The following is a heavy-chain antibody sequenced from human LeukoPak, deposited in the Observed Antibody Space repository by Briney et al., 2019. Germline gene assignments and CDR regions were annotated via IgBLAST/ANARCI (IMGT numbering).Heavy chain of an antibody. CDR3: ARTYSGSYHFYYYYGMDV. CDR1: GFTFSDYY. D-gene: IGHD1-26*01. V-gene: IGHV3-11*01. Sequence: GGSLRLSCAASGFTFSDYYMSCIRQAPGKGLGWVSYISSSGSTIYYADSVKGRFTTSTDNAKNSLYLQMNSLRAEDTAVYYCARTYSGSYHFYYYYGMDVWGQGTTVTVSS. CDR2: ISSSGSTI. J-gene: IGHJ6*02.